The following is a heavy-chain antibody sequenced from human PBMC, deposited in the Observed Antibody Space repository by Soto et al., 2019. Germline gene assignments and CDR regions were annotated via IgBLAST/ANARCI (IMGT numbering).Heavy chain of an antibody. CDR2: IFPSDSDT. Sequence: PGESLKTSCRTSGYSFTSYWIAWVRQMPGKGPELIGIIFPSDSDTRYSPSFQGQVTISADRSTSTVFLQCSSLEASDTAVYFCARKDKSGYFNWFDPWGQGTLVTVSS. J-gene: IGHJ5*02. CDR1: GYSFTSYW. D-gene: IGHD3-22*01. V-gene: IGHV5-51*01. CDR3: ARKDKSGYFNWFDP.